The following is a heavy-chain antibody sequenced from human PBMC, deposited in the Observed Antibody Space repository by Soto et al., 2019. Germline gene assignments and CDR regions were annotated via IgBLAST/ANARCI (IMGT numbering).Heavy chain of an antibody. V-gene: IGHV3-74*01. J-gene: IGHJ3*02. CDR2: INSDGSST. CDR3: ARLNVALHDAFDI. CDR1: GFTFSSYW. Sequence: GGSLRLSCAASGFTFSSYWMHWVRQAPGKGLVWVSRINSDGSSTSYADSVKGRFTISRDNAKNTLYLQMNSLRAEDTAVYYCARLNVALHDAFDIWGQGTMVTLSS.